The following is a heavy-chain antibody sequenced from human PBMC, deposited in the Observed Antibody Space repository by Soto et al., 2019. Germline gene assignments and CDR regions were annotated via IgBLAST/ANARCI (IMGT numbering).Heavy chain of an antibody. CDR2: ISAYNGNT. Sequence: EASVKVSCKASGYSFTSYGISWVRQAPGQGLEWMGWISAYNGNTNYAQKLQGRVTMTTDTSTSTAYMELRSLRSDDTAVYYCARDAAVGLFDYWGQGTLVTVSS. J-gene: IGHJ4*02. V-gene: IGHV1-18*01. CDR1: GYSFTSYG. CDR3: ARDAAVGLFDY. D-gene: IGHD1-26*01.